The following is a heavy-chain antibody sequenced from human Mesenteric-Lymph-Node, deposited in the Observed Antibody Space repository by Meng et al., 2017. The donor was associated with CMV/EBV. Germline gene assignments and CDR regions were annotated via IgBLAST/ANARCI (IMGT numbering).Heavy chain of an antibody. CDR1: GGSISGSSNY. J-gene: IGHJ4*02. D-gene: IGHD3-3*01. CDR2: IYDSGST. Sequence: SETLSLTCTVSGGSISGSSNYWVWIRQTPGKGLEWIGSIYDSGSTYHNPSLKSRVTISVDTSKNHFSLKLRSVTAADTAVYYCARDRGEWLFDYWGQGTLVTVSS. CDR3: ARDRGEWLFDY. V-gene: IGHV4-39*07.